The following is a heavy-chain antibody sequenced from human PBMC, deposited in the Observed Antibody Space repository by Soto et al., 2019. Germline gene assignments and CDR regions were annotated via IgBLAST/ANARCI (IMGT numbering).Heavy chain of an antibody. J-gene: IGHJ6*02. CDR1: GFIVSSSY. CDR3: ARVQIGYCSSTSCNYGMDV. V-gene: IGHV3-66*01. Sequence: EVQLVESGGGLVQPGGSLRLSCADSGFIVSSSYMSWVRQAPGKGLEWVSVIYSGGTTYYADSVKGRFTTSRDNSKNTLFLQMNSLRAEDTAVYCCARVQIGYCSSTSCNYGMDVWGQGTTVTVSS. CDR2: IYSGGTT. D-gene: IGHD2-2*01.